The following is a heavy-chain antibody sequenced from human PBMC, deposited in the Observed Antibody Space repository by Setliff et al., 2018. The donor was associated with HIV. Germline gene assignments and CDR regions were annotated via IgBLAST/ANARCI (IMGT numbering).Heavy chain of an antibody. CDR3: ARDGGNGVDY. D-gene: IGHD4-4*01. CDR1: GYTFISYG. V-gene: IGHV7-4-1*02. Sequence: ASVKVSCKASGYTFISYGVSWVRQAPGQGFEWLGWINTKTGYPTYAQDFTGRLVFSLDTSVNTAFVQISSLKAEDTAVYYCARDGGNGVDYWGQGTLVTVSS. J-gene: IGHJ4*02. CDR2: INTKTGYP.